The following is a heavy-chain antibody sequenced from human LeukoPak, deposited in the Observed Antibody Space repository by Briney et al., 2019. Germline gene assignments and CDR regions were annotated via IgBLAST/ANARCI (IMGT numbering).Heavy chain of an antibody. V-gene: IGHV3-30*18. D-gene: IGHD5-18*01. Sequence: GGSLRLSCATSGFTFRNYGVHWVRQVPGKGLEWVAVISNDGRNKYYADSVKGRFTISRDNSKNTLYPQMNSLRPEDTAVYYCAKVGYVEDTAKVGHYFDYWGQGTLVTVSS. J-gene: IGHJ4*02. CDR2: ISNDGRNK. CDR3: AKVGYVEDTAKVGHYFDY. CDR1: GFTFRNYG.